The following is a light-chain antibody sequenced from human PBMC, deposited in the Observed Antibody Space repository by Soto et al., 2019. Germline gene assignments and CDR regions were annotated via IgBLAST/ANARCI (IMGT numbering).Light chain of an antibody. J-gene: IGKJ3*01. Sequence: IQMTQSPSSLSASVGDRITFICRASQDIRSELSWFQQKPGRPPKLLIYGASILQSGVPSRFSGSGSGTDFTLTIDSLQSEDFATYYCLQDNNYPRTFGPGTKVEVK. V-gene: IGKV1-6*01. CDR1: QDIRSE. CDR3: LQDNNYPRT. CDR2: GAS.